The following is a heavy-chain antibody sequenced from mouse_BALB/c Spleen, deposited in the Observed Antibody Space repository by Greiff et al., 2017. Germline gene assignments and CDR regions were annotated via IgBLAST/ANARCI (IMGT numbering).Heavy chain of an antibody. CDR3: ARHEGDYGSSSYYAMDY. Sequence: VQLQQSGAGLVKPGASVKLSCKASGYTFTEYIIHWVKQRSGQGLEWIGWFYPGSGSIKYNEKFKDKATLTADKSSSTVYMELSRLTSEDSAVYFCARHEGDYGSSSYYAMDYWGQGTSGTVSS. D-gene: IGHD1-1*01. V-gene: IGHV1-62-2*01. CDR1: GYTFTEYI. CDR2: FYPGSGSI. J-gene: IGHJ4*01.